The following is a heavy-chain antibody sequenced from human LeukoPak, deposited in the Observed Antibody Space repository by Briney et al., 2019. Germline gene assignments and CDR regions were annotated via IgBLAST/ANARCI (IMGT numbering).Heavy chain of an antibody. J-gene: IGHJ4*02. CDR2: IYYSGST. CDR1: GGSISSSSYY. D-gene: IGHD3-22*01. CDR3: ARGFHFDSSAYYLNY. Sequence: SETLSLTCTVSGGSISSSSYYWGWIRQPPGKGLEWIGSIYYSGSTYYNPSLKSRVTISVDTSKNQFSLKLSSVTAADTAVYYCARGFHFDSSAYYLNYWGQGTLVTVSS. V-gene: IGHV4-39*01.